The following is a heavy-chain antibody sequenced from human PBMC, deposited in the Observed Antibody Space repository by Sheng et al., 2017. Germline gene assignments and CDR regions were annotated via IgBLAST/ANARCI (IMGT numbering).Heavy chain of an antibody. V-gene: IGHV3-30*18. CDR1: GFTFSSYG. Sequence: VESGGGVVQPGRSLRLSCAASGFTFSSYGMHWVRQAPGKGLEWVAVISYDGSNKYYADSVKGRFTISRDNSKNTLYLQMNSLRAEDTAVYYCAKVQKGVGAVAGNLFRYNYYYYYYGMDVWDQGP. D-gene: IGHD6-19*01. CDR3: AKVQKGVGAVAGNLFRYNYYYYYYGMDV. J-gene: IGHJ6*02. CDR2: ISYDGSNK.